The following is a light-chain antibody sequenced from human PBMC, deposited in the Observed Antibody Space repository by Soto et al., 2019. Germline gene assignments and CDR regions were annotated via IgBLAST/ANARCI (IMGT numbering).Light chain of an antibody. CDR1: QGIRND. V-gene: IGKV1-6*01. CDR3: LQDFSYPWT. CDR2: AAS. Sequence: AIQMTQSPSSLSASVGDRVTITCRASQGIRNDLGWYQQQPGKAPKLLIYAASSLQSGVPSRFSGSGSVTDFTLTSSSLQPEDFATYYCLQDFSYPWTFGQGTKVEIK. J-gene: IGKJ1*01.